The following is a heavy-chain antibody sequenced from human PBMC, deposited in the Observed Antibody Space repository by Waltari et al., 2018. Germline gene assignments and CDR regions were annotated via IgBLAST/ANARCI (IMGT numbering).Heavy chain of an antibody. CDR3: ARGLYSWGPLGYFDY. CDR2: IYTSGST. CDR1: GGSISSYY. Sequence: QVQLQESGPGLVKPSEPLSLTCTVSGGSISSYYWSWIRQPAGQGLEWIGRIYTSGSTNYNPSLKSRVTMSVDTSKNQFSLKLSSVTAADTAVYYCARGLYSWGPLGYFDYWGQGTLVTVSS. D-gene: IGHD2-15*01. V-gene: IGHV4-4*07. J-gene: IGHJ4*02.